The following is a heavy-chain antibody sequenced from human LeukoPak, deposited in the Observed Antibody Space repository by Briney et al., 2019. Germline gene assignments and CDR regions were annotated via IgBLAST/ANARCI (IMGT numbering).Heavy chain of an antibody. CDR2: IKQDGSEK. J-gene: IGHJ6*02. V-gene: IGHV3-7*01. CDR1: GFTFSSYW. D-gene: IGHD3-22*01. CDR3: ARDYDSSGYYLSSLYYYYGMDV. Sequence: GGSLRLSCAASGFTFSSYWMSWVRQAPGKGLEWVANIKQDGSEKYYVDSVKGRFTISRDNAKNSLYLQMNSLRAEDTAVYYCARDYDSSGYYLSSLYYYYGMDVWGQGTTVTVSS.